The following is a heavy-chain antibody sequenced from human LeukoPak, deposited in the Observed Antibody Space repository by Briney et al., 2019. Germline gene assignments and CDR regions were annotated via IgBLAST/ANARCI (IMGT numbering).Heavy chain of an antibody. CDR3: ATRPARGSGPYYPYFDY. Sequence: SETLSLTCTVSGGSISSYYWGWIRQPPGKGLEWIGYIYYSGSTNYNPSLKSRVTISVDTSKNQFSLKLSPVTAADTAVYYCATRPARGSGPYYPYFDYWGQGTLVTVSS. J-gene: IGHJ4*02. CDR2: IYYSGST. CDR1: GGSISSYY. V-gene: IGHV4-59*08. D-gene: IGHD3-22*01.